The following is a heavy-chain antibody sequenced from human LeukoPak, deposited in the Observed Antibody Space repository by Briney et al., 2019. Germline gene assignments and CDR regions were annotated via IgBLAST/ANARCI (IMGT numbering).Heavy chain of an antibody. V-gene: IGHV1-46*01. CDR2: INPSGGST. D-gene: IGHD3-10*01. J-gene: IGHJ3*02. CDR1: GYTFTSYY. Sequence: ASVKVSCKASGYTFTSYYMHWVRQAPGQGLEWMGIINPSGGSTSYAQKFQGRVTMTRDMSTSTVYMELSSLRSEDTAVYYCARDLFVTMVRGVIGSAFDIWGQGTMVTVSS. CDR3: ARDLFVTMVRGVIGSAFDI.